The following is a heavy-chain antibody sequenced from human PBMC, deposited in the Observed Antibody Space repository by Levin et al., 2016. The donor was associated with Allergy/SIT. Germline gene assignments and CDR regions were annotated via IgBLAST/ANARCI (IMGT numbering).Heavy chain of an antibody. CDR2: INHSGST. V-gene: IGHV4-4*02. J-gene: IGHJ4*02. D-gene: IGHD5-12*01. CDR3: ARIAIVATIFDY. Sequence: VRQAPGKGLEWIGEINHSGSTNYNPSLKSRVTISVDKSKNQFSLKLSSVTAADTAVYYCARIAIVATIFDYWGQGTLVTVSS.